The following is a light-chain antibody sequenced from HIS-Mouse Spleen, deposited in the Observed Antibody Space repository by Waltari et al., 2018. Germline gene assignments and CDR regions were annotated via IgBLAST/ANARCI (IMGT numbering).Light chain of an antibody. CDR1: SSDVGGYHY. CDR3: CSYAGSYPVV. J-gene: IGLJ2*01. V-gene: IGLV2-11*01. Sequence: QSALTQPRSVSGSPGQSVTISCTGTSSDVGGYHYVSWYTQHPGKAPKLMIYDVSRLHSGVPDRFSGSKSGNTASLTISGLQAEDEADYYCCSYAGSYPVVFGGGTKLTVL. CDR2: DVS.